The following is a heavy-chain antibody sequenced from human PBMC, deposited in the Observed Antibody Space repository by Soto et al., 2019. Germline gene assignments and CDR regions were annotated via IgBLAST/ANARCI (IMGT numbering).Heavy chain of an antibody. CDR1: GGSISGHY. J-gene: IGHJ6*02. D-gene: IGHD3-22*01. Sequence: QVQLQESGSGLVKASETLSLTCNVSGGSISGHYWSWIRQPAGKGLEWIGRVYSTGTTDYNPSLVGRVTMSVDTSKSQFSLKLRSVTAADTAKYYCAREKDYYYSALDVWGQGITVAVSS. CDR2: VYSTGTT. CDR3: AREKDYYYSALDV. V-gene: IGHV4-4*07.